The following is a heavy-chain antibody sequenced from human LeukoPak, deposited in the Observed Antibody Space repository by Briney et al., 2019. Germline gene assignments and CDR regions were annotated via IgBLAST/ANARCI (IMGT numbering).Heavy chain of an antibody. CDR3: ARVLREPYALHNYYYYGMDV. V-gene: IGHV1-2*02. CDR1: GYTFTGYY. CDR2: INPNSGGT. Sequence: GASVKVSCKASGYTFTGYYMHWVRQAPGQGLEWMGWINPNSGGTNYAQKFQGRVTMTRDTSISTAYMELSRLRSDDTAVYYCARVLREPYALHNYYYYGMDVWGQGTTVTVSS. D-gene: IGHD3-16*01. J-gene: IGHJ6*02.